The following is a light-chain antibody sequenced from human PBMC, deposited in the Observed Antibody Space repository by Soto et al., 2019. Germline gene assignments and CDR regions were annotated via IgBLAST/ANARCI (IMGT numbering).Light chain of an antibody. V-gene: IGKV3-20*01. Sequence: EIVLTQSPGTLSLSPGQRATLSCRASQSVSSSYLAWYQQKPGQAPRLLIYGASSRATGIPDRVSGRGSGTDFTITISRLESEDFAGYYCQQFSTSRYTFGQGTKLEIK. CDR2: GAS. J-gene: IGKJ2*01. CDR1: QSVSSSY. CDR3: QQFSTSRYT.